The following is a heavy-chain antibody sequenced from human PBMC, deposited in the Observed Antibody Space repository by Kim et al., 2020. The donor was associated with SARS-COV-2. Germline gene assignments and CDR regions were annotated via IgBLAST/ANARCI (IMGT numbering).Heavy chain of an antibody. J-gene: IGHJ6*03. Sequence: GGSLRLSCVGSGFNFAEYGMSWVRQSPGKGLEWVGFMRSKGYGGTTEYAASVKGRFTISRDDSKGIVYLEMNSLKTEDTAVYFCTRRAAGQVSYYSFYM. D-gene: IGHD6-25*01. CDR1: GFNFAEYG. V-gene: IGHV3-49*04. CDR2: MRSKGYGGTT. CDR3: TRRAAGQVSYYSFYM.